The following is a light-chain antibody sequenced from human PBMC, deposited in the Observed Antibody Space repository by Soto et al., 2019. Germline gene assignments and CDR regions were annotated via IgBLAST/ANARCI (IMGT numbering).Light chain of an antibody. J-gene: IGKJ3*01. CDR1: QSVSSNY. CDR3: QHYGSSPVT. Sequence: EIVLTQSPGTLSLSPGERATLSCRASQSVSSNYLAWYQQKPGQAPRPLIYGASTRATGIPDRFSGSGFGTDFTLTISRLESEDFAVYYCQHYGSSPVTFGPGTRVDFK. V-gene: IGKV3-20*01. CDR2: GAS.